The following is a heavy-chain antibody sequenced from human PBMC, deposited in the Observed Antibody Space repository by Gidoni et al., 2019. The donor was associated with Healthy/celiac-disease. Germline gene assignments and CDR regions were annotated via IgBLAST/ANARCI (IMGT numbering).Heavy chain of an antibody. CDR3: ARDGVTMVRGVISWFDP. J-gene: IGHJ5*02. CDR2: INPSGGRT. D-gene: IGHD3-10*01. Sequence: QVQLVQSGAEVMKHEASVKVSCKASGYTFPSSYMHWVRQAPGQGLEWMGIINPSGGRTSYAQKFQGRVTMTRDTSTSTVYMELSSLRSEDTAVYDCARDGVTMVRGVISWFDPWGQGTLVTVSS. CDR1: GYTFPSSY. V-gene: IGHV1-46*01.